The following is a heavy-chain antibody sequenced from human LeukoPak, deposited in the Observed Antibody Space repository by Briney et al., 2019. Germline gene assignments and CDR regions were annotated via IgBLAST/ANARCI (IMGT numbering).Heavy chain of an antibody. D-gene: IGHD6-6*01. CDR1: GGSISSSSYY. CDR2: IYYSGST. CDR3: ARGYSSSFVVDAFDI. J-gene: IGHJ3*02. Sequence: SETLSLTCTVSGGSISSSSYYWGWIRQPPGKGLEWIGSIYYSGSTYYNPSLKSRVTISVDTSKNQFSLKLSSVTAADTAVYYCARGYSSSFVVDAFDIWGQGTMVTVSS. V-gene: IGHV4-39*01.